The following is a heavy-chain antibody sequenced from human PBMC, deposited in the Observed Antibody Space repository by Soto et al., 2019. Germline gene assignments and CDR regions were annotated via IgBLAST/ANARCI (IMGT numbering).Heavy chain of an antibody. Sequence: SSETQSLTCTVSGGSISSSSYYWGWIRQPPGKGLEWIGSIYYSGSTYYNPSLKSRVTISVDTSKNQFSLKLSSVTAADTAVYYCARLEIDGYCSGGSCYRPIRFDYWGQGTLVTVSS. D-gene: IGHD2-15*01. CDR1: GGSISSSSYY. J-gene: IGHJ4*02. V-gene: IGHV4-39*01. CDR3: ARLEIDGYCSGGSCYRPIRFDY. CDR2: IYYSGST.